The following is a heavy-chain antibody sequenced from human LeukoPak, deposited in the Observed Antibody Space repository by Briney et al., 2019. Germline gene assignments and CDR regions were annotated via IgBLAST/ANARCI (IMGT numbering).Heavy chain of an antibody. Sequence: GGSLRLSCAASGFTFSNAWMSWVRQAPGKGLEWVGRIKSKTDGGTTDYAAPVKGRFTISRDDSQNTLNLQMNSLKTEDTALYYGTTDPLFGVVIDYWGQGTLVTVSS. V-gene: IGHV3-15*01. D-gene: IGHD3-3*01. CDR3: TTDPLFGVVIDY. CDR1: GFTFSNAW. J-gene: IGHJ4*02. CDR2: IKSKTDGGTT.